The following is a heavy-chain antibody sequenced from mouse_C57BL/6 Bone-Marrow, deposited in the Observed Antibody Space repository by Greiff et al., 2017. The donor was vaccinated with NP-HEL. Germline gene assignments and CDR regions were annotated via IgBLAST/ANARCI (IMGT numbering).Heavy chain of an antibody. CDR1: GFNIKDDY. CDR3: TPYGNFFDY. D-gene: IGHD2-1*01. V-gene: IGHV14-4*01. CDR2: IDPENGDT. Sequence: SGAELVRPGASVKLSCTASGFNIKDDYMHWVKQRPEQGLEWIGWIDPENGDTEYASKFQGKATITADTSSNTAYLQLSSLTSEDTAVYYCTPYGNFFDYWGQGTTLTVSS. J-gene: IGHJ2*01.